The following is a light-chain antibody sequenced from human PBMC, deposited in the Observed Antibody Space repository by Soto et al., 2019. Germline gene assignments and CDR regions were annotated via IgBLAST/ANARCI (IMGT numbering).Light chain of an antibody. CDR1: QSISGW. J-gene: IGKJ1*01. CDR2: DAS. CDR3: QQYNSYSA. V-gene: IGKV1-5*01. Sequence: DIQMTQSPSTLSASVGDRVTITCRASQSISGWLAWYQQKPGKAPKLLIYDASSLESGVPSRFSGSASGTEFTLTISSLQPDDFATYFCQQYNSYSAFGQGTKVEIK.